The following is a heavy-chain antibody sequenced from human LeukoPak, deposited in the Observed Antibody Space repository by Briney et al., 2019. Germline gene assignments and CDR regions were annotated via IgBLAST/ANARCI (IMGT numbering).Heavy chain of an antibody. J-gene: IGHJ4*02. CDR2: INPSSGDT. Sequence: ASVKVSCKAPAYTFTDYYVHWVRQAPGQGLEWMGRINPSSGDTNYAQNFQGRVTMTRDTSISTAYMELSRLRSDDTAVYYCATTSGYFYYWGQGTLVTVSS. D-gene: IGHD1-26*01. V-gene: IGHV1-2*06. CDR1: AYTFTDYY. CDR3: ATTSGYFYY.